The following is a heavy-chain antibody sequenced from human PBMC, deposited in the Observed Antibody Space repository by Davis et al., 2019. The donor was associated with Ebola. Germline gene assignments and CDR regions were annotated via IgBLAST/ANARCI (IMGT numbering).Heavy chain of an antibody. CDR1: GFTVSSNY. CDR3: ARDRWPNLASYYGMDV. D-gene: IGHD4-23*01. Sequence: GESLKISCAASGFTVSSNYMSWVRQAPGKGLEWVSAISGSGGSTYYADSVKGRFTISRDNSKNSLYLQMNSLRAEDTAVFYCARDRWPNLASYYGMDVWGQGTTVTVSS. J-gene: IGHJ6*02. CDR2: ISGSGGST. V-gene: IGHV3-23*01.